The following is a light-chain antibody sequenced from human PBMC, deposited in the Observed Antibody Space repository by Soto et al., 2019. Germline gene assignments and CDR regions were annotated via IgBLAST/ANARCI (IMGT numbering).Light chain of an antibody. V-gene: IGKV4-1*01. CDR2: WAS. CDR3: QQHYDTPFT. CDR1: QSVLYSSNNKNY. J-gene: IGKJ3*01. Sequence: DIVMTQSPDSLAVSLGERATINCKSSQSVLYSSNNKNYLAWYQQKPGQPPKLLIYWASTRESGVPDRFSGSGSGTDFTLTISSLQAVDVAVYYCQQHYDTPFTFGPGTKVDLQ.